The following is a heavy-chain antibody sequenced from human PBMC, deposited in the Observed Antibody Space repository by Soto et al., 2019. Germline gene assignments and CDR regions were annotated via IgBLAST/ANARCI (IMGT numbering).Heavy chain of an antibody. D-gene: IGHD5-18*01. CDR1: GDTLRTHS. CDR2: TTPMIGTT. J-gene: IGHJ4*02. CDR3: AAGDSSDTGDH. Sequence: QVQLVQSGAEVKKPGSSVKVSCKASGDTLRTHSISWVRKAPGQGPEWMGGTTPMIGTTDYAEKFQGRVTITADESTTTSYMELSSLRPDDTAVYYCAAGDSSDTGDHWGQGTLVTVSS. V-gene: IGHV1-69*01.